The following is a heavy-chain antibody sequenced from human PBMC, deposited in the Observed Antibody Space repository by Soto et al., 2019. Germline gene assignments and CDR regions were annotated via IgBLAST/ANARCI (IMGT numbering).Heavy chain of an antibody. CDR2: ISSSSSYI. CDR1: GFTFSSYS. D-gene: IGHD3-10*01. J-gene: IGHJ6*02. Sequence: GGSLRLSCAASGFTFSSYSMNWVRQAPGKGLEWVSSISSSSSYIYYADSVKGRFTISRDNAKNSLYLQMNSLRAEDTAVYYCARDLPLWFGVYYGMDVWGQGTTVTVSS. V-gene: IGHV3-21*01. CDR3: ARDLPLWFGVYYGMDV.